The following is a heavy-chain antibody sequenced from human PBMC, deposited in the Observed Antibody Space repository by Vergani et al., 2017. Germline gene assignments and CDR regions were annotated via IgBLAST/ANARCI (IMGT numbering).Heavy chain of an antibody. CDR1: GFTVSSNY. V-gene: IGHV3-66*02. Sequence: EVKLVESGGGLVQPGGSLRLSCAASGFTVSSNYMSWVRQAPGKGLEWVSVIYSGGSTYYADSVKGRFTISRDNSKNTLYLQMNSLRAEDTAVYYCAREDGDYVGEYGMDVWGQGTTVTVSS. CDR3: AREDGDYVGEYGMDV. J-gene: IGHJ6*02. CDR2: IYSGGST. D-gene: IGHD4-17*01.